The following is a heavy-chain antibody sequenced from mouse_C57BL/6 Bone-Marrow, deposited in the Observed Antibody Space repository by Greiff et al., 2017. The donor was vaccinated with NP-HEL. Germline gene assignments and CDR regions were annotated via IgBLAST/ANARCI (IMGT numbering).Heavy chain of an antibody. CDR1: GYSFTGYY. J-gene: IGHJ3*02. CDR2: INPSTGGT. CDR3: ARMGDR. Sequence: EVQLQQSGPELVKPGASVKISCKASGYSFTGYYMNWVKQSPEKSLEWIGEINPSTGGTTYNQKFKAKATLTVDKSSSTAYMQLKSLTSEDSAVYYCARMGDRWGQGTLVTVSA. D-gene: IGHD3-3*01. V-gene: IGHV1-42*01.